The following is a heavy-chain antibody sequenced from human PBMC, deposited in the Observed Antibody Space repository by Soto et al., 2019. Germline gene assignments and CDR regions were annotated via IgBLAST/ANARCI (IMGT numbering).Heavy chain of an antibody. Sequence: ASVTVSCQASGYTFTSYAIHWVRQAPRQRLEWMGWINSGNGNTKYSQKFQGRVTITRDTSASTVYMELSSLGSEDTAVYYCARSYSDYYGLDVWGQGATVTVSS. D-gene: IGHD4-4*01. J-gene: IGHJ6*02. CDR3: ARSYSDYYGLDV. V-gene: IGHV1-3*01. CDR2: INSGNGNT. CDR1: GYTFTSYA.